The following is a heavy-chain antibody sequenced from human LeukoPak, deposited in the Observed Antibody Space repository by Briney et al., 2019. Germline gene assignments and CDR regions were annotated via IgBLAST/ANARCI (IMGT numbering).Heavy chain of an antibody. J-gene: IGHJ4*02. V-gene: IGHV1-2*02. Sequence: ASVKVSCKASGYTFTGYYMYWVRQAPGQGLEWMGWINPNSGGTNYAQKFQGRVTMTRDTSISTAYMELSRLRSDDTAVYYCARADTAMVSLYFDYWGQGTLVTVSS. CDR3: ARADTAMVSLYFDY. CDR2: INPNSGGT. D-gene: IGHD5-18*01. CDR1: GYTFTGYY.